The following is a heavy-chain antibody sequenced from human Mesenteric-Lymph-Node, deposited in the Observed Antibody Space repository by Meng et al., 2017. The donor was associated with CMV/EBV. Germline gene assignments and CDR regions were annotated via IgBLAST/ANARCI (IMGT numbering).Heavy chain of an antibody. Sequence: AETLSLTCTVSGGSVSSHSYYWSWIRQPPGKGLEWIGYIYYSGSTNYNPSLKSRVTISVDRSKNQFSLRLSSMTAEDTAVYYGARGESYYGYYYYYGMDVWGQGTTVTVSS. D-gene: IGHD1-26*01. V-gene: IGHV4-61*01. CDR1: GGSVSSHSYY. CDR2: IYYSGST. J-gene: IGHJ6*02. CDR3: ARGESYYGYYYYYGMDV.